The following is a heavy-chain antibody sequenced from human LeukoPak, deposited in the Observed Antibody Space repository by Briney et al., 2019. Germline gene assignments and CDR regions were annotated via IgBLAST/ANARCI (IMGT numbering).Heavy chain of an antibody. CDR2: ISGSDTAI. V-gene: IGHV3-48*03. CDR3: ARDAHEQWSVLRVYHHGFDV. D-gene: IGHD6-19*01. J-gene: IGHJ6*02. Sequence: PGGTLRLSCAVSGLIFSSFEMNCVPEAPGKGLVWVSYISGSDTAIYYADTVKGRFTISRDNAQNSLYLQMNSLRAEDTAVDYCARDAHEQWSVLRVYHHGFDVWGQGTTLTVSS. CDR1: GLIFSSFE.